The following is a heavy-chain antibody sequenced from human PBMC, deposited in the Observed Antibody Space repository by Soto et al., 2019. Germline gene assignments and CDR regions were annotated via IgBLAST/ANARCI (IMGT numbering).Heavy chain of an antibody. CDR1: GGTFSSYT. Sequence: ASVKVSCKASGGTFSSYTISWVRQAPGQGLERMGRIIPILGIANYAQKFQGRVTITADKSTSTAYMELSSLRSEDTAVYYCARSIVVVTALDYWGQGTLVTVSS. V-gene: IGHV1-69*02. CDR2: IIPILGIA. J-gene: IGHJ4*02. CDR3: ARSIVVVTALDY. D-gene: IGHD2-21*02.